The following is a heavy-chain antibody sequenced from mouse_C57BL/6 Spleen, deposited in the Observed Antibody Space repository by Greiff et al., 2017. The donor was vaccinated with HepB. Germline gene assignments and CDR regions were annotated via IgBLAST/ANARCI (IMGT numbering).Heavy chain of an antibody. CDR1: GFNIKDYY. V-gene: IGHV14-1*01. D-gene: IGHD1-1*01. Sequence: VQLQQSGAELVRPGASVKLSCTASGFNIKDYYMHWVKQRPEQGLEWIGRIDPEDGDTEYAPKFQGKATMTADTSSNTAYLQLSSLTSEDTAVYYCTTGRYGTWFAYWGQGTLVTVSA. J-gene: IGHJ3*01. CDR2: IDPEDGDT. CDR3: TTGRYGTWFAY.